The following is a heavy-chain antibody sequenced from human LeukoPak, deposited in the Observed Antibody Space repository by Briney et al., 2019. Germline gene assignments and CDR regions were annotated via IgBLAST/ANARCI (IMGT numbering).Heavy chain of an antibody. CDR2: INHSGST. CDR3: ARGLDSSGYYYVDY. V-gene: IGHV4-34*01. CDR1: GGSFSGYY. J-gene: IGHJ4*02. Sequence: SETLSLTCAVCGGSFSGYYWSWIRQPPGKGLEWIGEINHSGSTNYNPSLKSRVTISVDTSKNQFSLKLSSATAADTAVYYCARGLDSSGYYYVDYWGQGTLVTVSS. D-gene: IGHD3-22*01.